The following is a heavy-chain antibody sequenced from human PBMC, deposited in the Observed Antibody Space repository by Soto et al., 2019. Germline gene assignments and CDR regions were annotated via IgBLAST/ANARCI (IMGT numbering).Heavy chain of an antibody. D-gene: IGHD5-18*01. Sequence: SVKVSCKASGGTFSSYAISWVRQAPGQGLEWMGGIIPIFGTANYAQKFQARVTITADESTSTAYMELSSLTSEDTAVYYCARPVLMDTGVRYYYGMDVWGQGTTVTVSS. CDR1: GGTFSSYA. V-gene: IGHV1-69*13. J-gene: IGHJ6*02. CDR3: ARPVLMDTGVRYYYGMDV. CDR2: IIPIFGTA.